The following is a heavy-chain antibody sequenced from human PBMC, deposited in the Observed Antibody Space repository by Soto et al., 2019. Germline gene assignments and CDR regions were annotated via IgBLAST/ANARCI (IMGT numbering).Heavy chain of an antibody. CDR2: ISAYNGNT. Sequence: QVQLVQSGAEVKKPGASVKVSCKASGYTFTSYGISWVRQAPGQGLEWMGWISAYNGNTNYAQKLQGRVTMTTDTSTXXAXMXXRSLRSDDTAVYYCARTSYCSSTSCYGTYYYGMDVWGQGTTVTVSS. CDR3: ARTSYCSSTSCYGTYYYGMDV. D-gene: IGHD2-2*01. V-gene: IGHV1-18*01. J-gene: IGHJ6*02. CDR1: GYTFTSYG.